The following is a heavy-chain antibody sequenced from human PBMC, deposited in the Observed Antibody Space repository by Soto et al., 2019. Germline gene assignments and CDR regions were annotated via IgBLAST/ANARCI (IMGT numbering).Heavy chain of an antibody. CDR1: GFTFSSYA. J-gene: IGHJ6*02. D-gene: IGHD6-13*01. Sequence: EVQLLESGGGLVQPGGSLRLSCEASGFTFSSYAMSWVRQAPGKGLEWVSGISGSGVSTYYADSVKGRCTISRDNFKSTLYMQMNSLSAEDTAVYYCAKVKQQLGEPYYYYGLDVWGQGTTVTVSS. CDR3: AKVKQQLGEPYYYYGLDV. CDR2: ISGSGVST. V-gene: IGHV3-23*01.